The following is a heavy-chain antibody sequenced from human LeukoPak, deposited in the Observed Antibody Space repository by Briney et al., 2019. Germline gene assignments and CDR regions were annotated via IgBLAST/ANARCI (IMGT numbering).Heavy chain of an antibody. D-gene: IGHD5-24*01. CDR2: ISSSSSYI. CDR1: GFTFDDYA. J-gene: IGHJ4*02. CDR3: ARSSLRDGYNFGGLLPYNDY. V-gene: IGHV3-21*01. Sequence: PGRSLRLSCAASGFTFDDYAMNWVRQAPGKGLEWVSSISSSSSYIYYADSVKGRFTISRDNAKNSLYLQMNSLRAEDTAVYYCARSSLRDGYNFGGLLPYNDYWGQGTLVTVSS.